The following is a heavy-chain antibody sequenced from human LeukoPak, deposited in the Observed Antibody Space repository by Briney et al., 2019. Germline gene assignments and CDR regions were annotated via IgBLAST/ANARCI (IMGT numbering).Heavy chain of an antibody. D-gene: IGHD3-10*01. V-gene: IGHV3-33*01. CDR1: EIHVIGYR. J-gene: IGHJ4*02. CDR2: IWHDGYNE. Sequence: GRSLRLSCAASEIHVIGYRMHCLRESTGKGLEWVADIWHDGYNEHYADSVKGRFSVSRDNPKNTVYLEMTSLRDDDTAVYFCAGAESYGWFNYWGQGSMVTVSS. CDR3: AGAESYGWFNY.